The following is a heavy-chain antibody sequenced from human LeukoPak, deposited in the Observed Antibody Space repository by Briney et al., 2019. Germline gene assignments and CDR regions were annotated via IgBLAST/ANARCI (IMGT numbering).Heavy chain of an antibody. CDR1: GFTFDDYA. V-gene: IGHV3-9*01. CDR3: AKGGIVVVPAAMAFDI. Sequence: GGSLRLSCAASGFTFDDYAMHWVRQAPGKGLEWVSGISWNSGSIGYADSVKGRFTISRDNAKNSLYLQMNSLRAEDTALYYCAKGGIVVVPAAMAFDIWGQGTIVTVSS. J-gene: IGHJ3*02. CDR2: ISWNSGSI. D-gene: IGHD2-2*01.